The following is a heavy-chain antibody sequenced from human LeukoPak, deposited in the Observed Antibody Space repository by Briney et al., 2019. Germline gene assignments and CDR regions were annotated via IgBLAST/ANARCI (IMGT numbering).Heavy chain of an antibody. V-gene: IGHV4-61*01. J-gene: IGHJ6*01. CDR2: IYYSGST. CDR3: ARDRYNWNDVMGDYYYYGMDV. Sequence: SETLSLTCTVSGGSVSSGSYYWSWIRQPPGKGLEWIGYIYYSGSTNYNPSLKSRVTISVDTSKNQFSLKLSSVTAADTAVYYCARDRYNWNDVMGDYYYYGMDVWGKGPRSPSPQ. D-gene: IGHD1-1*01. CDR1: GGSVSSGSYY.